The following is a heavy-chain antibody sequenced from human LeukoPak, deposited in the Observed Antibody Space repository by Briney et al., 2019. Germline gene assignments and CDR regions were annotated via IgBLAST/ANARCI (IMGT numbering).Heavy chain of an antibody. CDR3: ARGGETASTKWPMIDY. CDR1: GFTFNTHT. D-gene: IGHD3-16*01. Sequence: HSGGSLRLSCSASGFTFNTHTMHWVRQAPGKGLEGVAVIADDGNTKFYADSVKGRFTISRDNSRNALYPQLSSLRAEDTAVFFCARGGETASTKWPMIDYWGQGTLVTV. J-gene: IGHJ4*02. V-gene: IGHV3-30-3*01. CDR2: IADDGNTK.